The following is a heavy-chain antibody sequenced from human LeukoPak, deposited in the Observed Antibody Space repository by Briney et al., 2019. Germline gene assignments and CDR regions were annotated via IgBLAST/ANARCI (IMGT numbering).Heavy chain of an antibody. CDR1: GFTFSSYA. Sequence: GGSLRLSCAASGFTFSSYAMSWVRQAPGKGLEWVSAISGSGGSTYYADSVKGRFTISRDNSKNTLYLQMNSLRAEGTAVYYCAAASGWAPGNFQHWGQGTLVTVSS. V-gene: IGHV3-23*01. J-gene: IGHJ1*01. CDR3: AAASGWAPGNFQH. CDR2: ISGSGGST. D-gene: IGHD6-19*01.